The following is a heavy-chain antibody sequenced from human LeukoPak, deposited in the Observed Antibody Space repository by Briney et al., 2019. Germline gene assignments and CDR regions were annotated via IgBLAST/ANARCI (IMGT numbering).Heavy chain of an antibody. CDR2: IYYSGST. V-gene: IGHV4-59*13. CDR1: GGSISSYY. CDR3: ASTYCSSTSCQGEIDY. Sequence: SETLSLTCTVSGGSISSYYWSWIRQPPGKGLEWIGYIYYSGSTNYNPSLKSRVTISVDTSKNQFSLKLSSVTAAATAVSYCASTYCSSTSCQGEIDYWGQGTLVTVSS. J-gene: IGHJ4*02. D-gene: IGHD2-2*01.